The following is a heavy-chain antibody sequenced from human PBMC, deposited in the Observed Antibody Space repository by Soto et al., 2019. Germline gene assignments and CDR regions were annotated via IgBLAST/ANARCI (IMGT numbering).Heavy chain of an antibody. CDR1: GYTFTCYY. J-gene: IGHJ5*02. V-gene: IGHV1-2*02. Sequence: XSVKVSCRASGYTFTCYYMHLVRQAPGQGLECMGWINPNSGGTNYAQKFQVRVTMTRDTSISTAYMELSRLRSDDTAVYYCAGVYQLLPYKWFDTWAQGTLVTVPS. CDR3: AGVYQLLPYKWFDT. D-gene: IGHD2-2*01. CDR2: INPNSGGT.